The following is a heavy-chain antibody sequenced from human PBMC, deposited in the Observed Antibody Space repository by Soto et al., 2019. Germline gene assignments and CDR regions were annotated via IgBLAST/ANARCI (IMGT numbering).Heavy chain of an antibody. J-gene: IGHJ6*02. CDR2: IYYSGST. V-gene: IGHV4-30-4*01. Sequence: QVQLQESGPGLVKPSQTLSLTCTVSGGSISSGDYYWGWIRQPPGKGLEWIGYIYYSGSTYYNPSLKSRVTISVDTSKNQFSLKLSSVTAADTAVYYCASHYYGSGSYSLNYYYGMDVWGQGTTVTVSS. CDR3: ASHYYGSGSYSLNYYYGMDV. D-gene: IGHD3-10*01. CDR1: GGSISSGDYY.